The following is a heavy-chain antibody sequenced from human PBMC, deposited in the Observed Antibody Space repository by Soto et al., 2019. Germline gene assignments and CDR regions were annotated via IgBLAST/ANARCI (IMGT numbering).Heavy chain of an antibody. CDR1: GGSINTFSYY. V-gene: IGHV4-39*01. D-gene: IGHD4-17*01. CDR3: AKRGAVTSLDY. Sequence: QLQLQESGPGLVKPSETLSLTCNVSGGSINTFSYYWGWIRQPPGKGLEWIGRIYYSGSTFYNPSLKSRVTISVDTSKNQFSLELSSVTAADTAVYYCAKRGAVTSLDYWGQGTLVTVSS. J-gene: IGHJ4*02. CDR2: IYYSGST.